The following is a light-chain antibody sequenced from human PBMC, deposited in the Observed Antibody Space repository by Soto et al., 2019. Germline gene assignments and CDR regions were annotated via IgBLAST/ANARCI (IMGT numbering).Light chain of an antibody. V-gene: IGLV2-14*01. CDR3: SSYTIRNTYV. CDR1: SSDVGGYNY. Sequence: QSALTPPASVSVSPGQSITISCPGTSSDVGGYNYVSWYQQKPGKAPKLMIYEVSCRPSGVSDRFSGSKSGNTASLTISGLQAEDEADYYCSSYTIRNTYVFGIGTNVTVL. J-gene: IGLJ1*01. CDR2: EVS.